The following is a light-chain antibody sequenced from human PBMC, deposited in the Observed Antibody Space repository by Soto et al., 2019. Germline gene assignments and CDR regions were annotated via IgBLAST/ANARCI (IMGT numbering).Light chain of an antibody. CDR1: QSISGY. Sequence: DVQMTQSPSSLSASVGDRVTITCRASQSISGYLNWYQQKSAKAPKLLIYAASSLQSGVPSRFSGSGSGADFTLTISSLQPEDFATYYCQQLNDRRFSFGQGTKLDIK. V-gene: IGKV1-39*01. CDR2: AAS. J-gene: IGKJ2*01. CDR3: QQLNDRRFS.